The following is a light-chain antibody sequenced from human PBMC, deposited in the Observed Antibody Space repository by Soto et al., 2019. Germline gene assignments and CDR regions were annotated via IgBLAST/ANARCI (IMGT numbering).Light chain of an antibody. Sequence: QSVLIQPPSASETPGQRVTISCSGSNANIGGNHVYWYQQLPGTAPKLLIYRNNQRPSGVPDRFSGSKSGTSASLAISGLRSEDEADYYCAAWDDSLRSVVFGGGTKLTVL. J-gene: IGLJ2*01. CDR3: AAWDDSLRSVV. CDR2: RNN. V-gene: IGLV1-47*01. CDR1: NANIGGNH.